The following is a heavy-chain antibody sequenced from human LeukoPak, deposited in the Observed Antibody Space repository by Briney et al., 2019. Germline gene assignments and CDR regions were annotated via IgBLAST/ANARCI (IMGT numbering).Heavy chain of an antibody. CDR1: GFTFGDYS. J-gene: IGHJ4*02. CDR2: IYSGGST. D-gene: IGHD3-22*01. V-gene: IGHV3-66*01. Sequence: PGGSLRLSCTGSGFTFGDYSVSWVRQAPGKGLEWVSVIYSGGSTYYADSVKGRFTISRDNSKNTLYLQMNSLRDEDTAIYYCARGNFFDSSGTFDYWGQGTLVTVSS. CDR3: ARGNFFDSSGTFDY.